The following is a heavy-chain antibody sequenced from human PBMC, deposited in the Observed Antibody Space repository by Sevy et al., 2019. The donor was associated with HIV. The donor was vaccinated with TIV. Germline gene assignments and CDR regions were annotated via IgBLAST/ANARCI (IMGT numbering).Heavy chain of an antibody. CDR3: AKFQDVGATFVDY. CDR2: ISGSGGST. CDR1: GFTFSYYA. D-gene: IGHD1-26*01. V-gene: IGHV3-23*01. J-gene: IGHJ4*02. Sequence: GGSLRLSCAASGFTFSYYAMSWVRQTPGKGLQWVSGISGSGGSTDYADSVKGRFTISRDNAKNTLYLQMNSLRAADTAVYYCAKFQDVGATFVDYWGQGTLVTVSS.